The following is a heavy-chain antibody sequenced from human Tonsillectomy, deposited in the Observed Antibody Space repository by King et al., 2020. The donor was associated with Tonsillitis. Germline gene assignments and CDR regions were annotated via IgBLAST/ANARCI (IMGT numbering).Heavy chain of an antibody. J-gene: IGHJ2*01. CDR1: GFGFTSYW. V-gene: IGHV5-51*01. Sequence: VQLVESGAEVKKPGESLKISCQGSGFGFTSYWIGWVRQMPGKGLEWMGIISPVDSDTKYSPAFQGQVTISADKSIGTAYLQWNSLKASDSATYYCVRRPFTLAFLFTDWYFDLWGRGTLVTVSS. CDR2: ISPVDSDT. CDR3: VRRPFTLAFLFTDWYFDL. D-gene: IGHD3-10*01.